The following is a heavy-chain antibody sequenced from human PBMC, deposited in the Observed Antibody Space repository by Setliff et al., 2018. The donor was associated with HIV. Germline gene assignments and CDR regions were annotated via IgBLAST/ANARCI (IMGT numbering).Heavy chain of an antibody. CDR3: ARDLYPLTTRYSFDY. V-gene: IGHV3-30*01. Sequence: GESLTISCAASGFTFSTYAMHWVRQAPGKGLEWLAVISYDGSDKYYADSVKGRFTISRDNSKNTLYLQMNSLRAEDTAVYYCARDLYPLTTRYSFDYWGQGTLVTVS. CDR1: GFTFSTYA. D-gene: IGHD4-17*01. J-gene: IGHJ4*02. CDR2: ISYDGSDK.